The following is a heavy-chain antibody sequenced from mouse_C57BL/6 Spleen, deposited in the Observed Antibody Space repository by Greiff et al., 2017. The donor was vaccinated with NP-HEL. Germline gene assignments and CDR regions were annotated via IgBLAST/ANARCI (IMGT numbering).Heavy chain of an antibody. D-gene: IGHD2-1*01. CDR3: ARQYGNYVYFDY. CDR2: ISNGGGST. Sequence: EVKLVESGGGLVQPGGSLKLSCAASGFTFSDYYMYWVRQTPEKRLEWVAYISNGGGSTYYPDTVKGRFTISRDNAKNTLYLQMSRLKSEDTAMYYCARQYGNYVYFDYWGQGTTLTVSS. V-gene: IGHV5-12*01. J-gene: IGHJ2*01. CDR1: GFTFSDYY.